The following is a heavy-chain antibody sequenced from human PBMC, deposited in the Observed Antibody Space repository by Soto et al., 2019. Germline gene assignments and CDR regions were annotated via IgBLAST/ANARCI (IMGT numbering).Heavy chain of an antibody. V-gene: IGHV1-24*01. Sequence: QVQLVQSGAEVKKPGASVKVSCKVSGYTLTELSMHWVRQAPGKGLEWMGGFDPEDGETIYAQKFQGRVPMTEDTSTDTAYMELSSLRSEDTAVYYCATDRGSGGSCCFNDAFDIWGQGTMVTVSS. CDR1: GYTLTELS. J-gene: IGHJ3*02. CDR3: ATDRGSGGSCCFNDAFDI. CDR2: FDPEDGET. D-gene: IGHD2-15*01.